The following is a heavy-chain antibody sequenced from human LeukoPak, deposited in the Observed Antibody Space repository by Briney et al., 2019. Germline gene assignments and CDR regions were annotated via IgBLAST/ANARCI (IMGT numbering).Heavy chain of an antibody. CDR3: ARDLAPNYYDSSGLYY. D-gene: IGHD3-22*01. V-gene: IGHV1-2*04. CDR1: GYTFTGYY. CDR2: INPNGGGT. J-gene: IGHJ4*02. Sequence: ASVKVSCKASGYTFTGYYMHWVRQAPGQGLEWMGWINPNGGGTNYAQKFQGWVTMTRDTSISTAYMELSRLRSDDTAVYYCARDLAPNYYDSSGLYYWGQGTLVTVSS.